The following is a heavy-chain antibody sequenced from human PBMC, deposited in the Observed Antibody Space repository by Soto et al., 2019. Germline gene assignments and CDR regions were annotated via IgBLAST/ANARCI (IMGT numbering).Heavy chain of an antibody. J-gene: IGHJ5*02. CDR2: FDPEDGET. CDR1: GYTLTELS. D-gene: IGHD6-13*01. Sequence: ASVKVSCKVSGYTLTELSMHWVRQAPGKGLEWMGGFDPEDGETIYAQKFQGRVTMTEDTSTDTAYMELSSLRSEDTAVYYCATDRKSRGYSSYDPWGQGTLVTVSS. CDR3: ATDRKSRGYSSYDP. V-gene: IGHV1-24*01.